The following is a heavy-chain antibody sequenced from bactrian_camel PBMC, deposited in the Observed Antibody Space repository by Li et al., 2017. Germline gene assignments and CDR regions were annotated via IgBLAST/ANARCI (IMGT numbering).Heavy chain of an antibody. V-gene: IGHV3-3*01. CDR2: ICTGDGRA. Sequence: HVQLVESGGGSVRPGGSLRLSCEASVDGYASYCIGWFRQAPGKEREAVAAICTGDGRAYYHDSENDSGKGRFTSSRDNAKTTVYLQMNSLKPEDTGLYYCAADPSCRGIFDLWGQGTQVTVS. CDR3: AADPSCRGIFDL. D-gene: IGHD7*01. CDR1: VDGYASYC. J-gene: IGHJ4*01.